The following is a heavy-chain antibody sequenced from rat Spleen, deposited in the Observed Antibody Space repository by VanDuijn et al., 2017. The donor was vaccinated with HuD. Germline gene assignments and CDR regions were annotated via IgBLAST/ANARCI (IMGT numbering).Heavy chain of an antibody. J-gene: IGHJ2*01. CDR1: GFTFTDFY. CDR2: ISYDGNSI. Sequence: EVQLVESDGGLVRPGRSLKLSCATSGFTFTDFYMAWVRQAPTKGLEWVATISYDGNSIYYRDSVKGRFTISRDNAKITLSLQMDSLRSEDTATYYCARRHYGYTDYFDYWGQGLMVTVSS. D-gene: IGHD1-9*01. CDR3: ARRHYGYTDYFDY. V-gene: IGHV5-29*01.